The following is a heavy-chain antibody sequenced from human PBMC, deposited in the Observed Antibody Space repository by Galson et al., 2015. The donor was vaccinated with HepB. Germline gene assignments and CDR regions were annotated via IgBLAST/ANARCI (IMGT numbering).Heavy chain of an antibody. Sequence: SLRLSCAASGFTFDDYGMSWVRQAPGKGLEWVSGINWNGGSTGYADSVKGRFTISRDNAKNSLYLQMNSLRAEDTALYYCARDKSQAATEVLDYWGQGTLVTVSS. D-gene: IGHD6-25*01. CDR2: INWNGGST. CDR3: ARDKSQAATEVLDY. J-gene: IGHJ4*02. V-gene: IGHV3-20*04. CDR1: GFTFDDYG.